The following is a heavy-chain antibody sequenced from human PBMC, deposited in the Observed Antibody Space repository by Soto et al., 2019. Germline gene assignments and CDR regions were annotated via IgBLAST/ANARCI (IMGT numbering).Heavy chain of an antibody. Sequence: EVQLLESGGGLVQPGGSLRLSCAASGFTFSNYAMSWVRQAPGKGLDWVSVISSSGGNTDYADYVKGRFTISRYNSKNTVYLQMKDLRDEDTAVYYCAKERLARGIDYWGQGTLVTVSS. CDR3: AKERLARGIDY. CDR1: GFTFSNYA. CDR2: ISSSGGNT. D-gene: IGHD3-10*01. J-gene: IGHJ4*02. V-gene: IGHV3-23*01.